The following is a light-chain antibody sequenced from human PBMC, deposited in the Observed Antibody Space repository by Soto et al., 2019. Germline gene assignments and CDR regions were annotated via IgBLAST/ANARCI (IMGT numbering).Light chain of an antibody. CDR3: QQTYSSLWT. V-gene: IGKV1-39*01. CDR2: GTS. J-gene: IGKJ1*01. Sequence: DIQMTQSPSSLSASVGDRVTITCRASQSITNLLNWYQHKPGQAPKLLIYGTSSLLTGVPSRFSGSGSGTDFTLTISGLQLEDFATYYWQQTYSSLWTFGQGTTVENK. CDR1: QSITNL.